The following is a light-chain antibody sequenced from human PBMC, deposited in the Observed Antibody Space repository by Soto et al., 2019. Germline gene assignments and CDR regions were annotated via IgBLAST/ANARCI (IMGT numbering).Light chain of an antibody. J-gene: IGKJ4*01. V-gene: IGKV3-11*01. CDR2: DAS. CDR3: QQRSNWPPVT. CDR1: QSINRH. Sequence: EIVLTQSPATLSLSPGERATLSCRASQSINRHLAWYQQKPGQAPRLLILDASDRATGIPARFSGSGSGTDFTLTISRLEPEDFAVYYCQQRSNWPPVTFGGGTKVDIK.